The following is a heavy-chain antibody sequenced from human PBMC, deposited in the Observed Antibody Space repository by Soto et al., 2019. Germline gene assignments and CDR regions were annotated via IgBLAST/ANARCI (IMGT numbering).Heavy chain of an antibody. CDR1: GGSSIGYG. CDR3: ARHAEYSFCLDV. J-gene: IGHJ6*03. Sequence: GEFHRDWRRGAGGSSIGYGSGWVSQKPGKGLEWMGIIYPGDSDTRYSPSFQGQVTISADKSISTAYLQWSSLKASDSAMYYCARHAEYSFCLDVWGRAPMVTVSS. CDR2: IYPGDSDT. V-gene: IGHV5-51*01.